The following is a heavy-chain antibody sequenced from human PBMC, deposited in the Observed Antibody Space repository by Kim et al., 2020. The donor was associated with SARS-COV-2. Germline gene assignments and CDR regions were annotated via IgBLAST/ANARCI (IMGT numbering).Heavy chain of an antibody. CDR3: AKDLRGGDFWSTPGY. Sequence: GGSLRLSCAASGFTFSSYGMHWVRQAPGKGLEWVAVISYDGSNKYYADSVKGRFTISRDNSKNTLYLQMNSLRAEDTAVYYCAKDLRGGDFWSTPGYWGQGTLVTVSS. J-gene: IGHJ4*02. CDR1: GFTFSSYG. D-gene: IGHD3-3*01. CDR2: ISYDGSNK. V-gene: IGHV3-30*18.